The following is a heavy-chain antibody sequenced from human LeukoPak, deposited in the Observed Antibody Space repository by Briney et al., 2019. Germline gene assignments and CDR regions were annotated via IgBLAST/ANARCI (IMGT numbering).Heavy chain of an antibody. CDR2: IQYDGSSE. CDR1: GFTFRTSG. CDR3: VKDIGVSSLSNWFDP. V-gene: IGHV3-30*02. J-gene: IGHJ5*02. D-gene: IGHD5/OR15-5a*01. Sequence: PGGSLRLSCAASGFTFRTSGMDWVRQAPGKGLEWVAAIQYDGSSEYYVDSVKGRFTISRDNSKNTVYLQMNSLRAEDTAMYYCVKDIGVSSLSNWFDPWGQGTPLTVSP.